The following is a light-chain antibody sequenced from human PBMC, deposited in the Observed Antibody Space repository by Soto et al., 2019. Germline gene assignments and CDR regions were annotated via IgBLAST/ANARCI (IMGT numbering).Light chain of an antibody. CDR1: SSNIGTNA. J-gene: IGLJ1*01. CDR3: AAWADSLNGYV. Sequence: QSALTQPPSASGAPGQRVTISCSGGSSNIGTNAVNWYQQLPGTAPKLLIYNNNQRPSGVPDRFSGSKSGTSASLAISGLQSEDEADYYCAAWADSLNGYVFGTGTKLTVL. V-gene: IGLV1-44*01. CDR2: NNN.